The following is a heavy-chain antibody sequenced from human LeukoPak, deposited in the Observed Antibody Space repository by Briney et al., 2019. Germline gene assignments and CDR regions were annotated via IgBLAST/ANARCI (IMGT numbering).Heavy chain of an antibody. J-gene: IGHJ3*02. CDR2: IYYSGST. V-gene: IGHV4-39*07. CDR3: ARDRTFDAFDI. Sequence: SETLSLTCTVSGGSISSSSYYWGWIRQPPGKGLEWIGSIYYSGSTYYNPSLKSRVTISVDTSKNQFSLKLSSVTAADTAVYYCARDRTFDAFDIWGQGTMVTVSS. CDR1: GGSISSSSYY.